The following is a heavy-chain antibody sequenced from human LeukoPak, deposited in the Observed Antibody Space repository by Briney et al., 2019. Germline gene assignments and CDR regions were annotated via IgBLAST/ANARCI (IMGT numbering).Heavy chain of an antibody. J-gene: IGHJ5*02. V-gene: IGHV4-34*01. Sequence: PSETLSLTWAVYGGSFGGYTWSWIRQPPGKGLDGFGEINHSGSTNYNPSLKSRVTISVDTSKNQFSLKLSSVTAADTAVYYCASQIVVVPAAMGGWFDPWGQGTLVTVSS. D-gene: IGHD2-2*01. CDR1: GGSFGGYT. CDR3: ASQIVVVPAAMGGWFDP. CDR2: INHSGST.